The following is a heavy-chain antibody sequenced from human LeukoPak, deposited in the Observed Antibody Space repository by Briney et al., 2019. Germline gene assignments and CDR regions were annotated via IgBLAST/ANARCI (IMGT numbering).Heavy chain of an antibody. CDR1: GFTFDKYP. CDR2: VTENGGTT. J-gene: IGHJ5*02. V-gene: IGHV3-43*02. Sequence: GGSLRLPCAATGFTFDKYPMHWVRQPPGKGLEWVALVTENGGTTFYAGSVKGRFTISRDNSKNSVYLQMNSLISEDTALYYCTQDYMGSYLAWGQGTLVTVS. D-gene: IGHD1-26*01. CDR3: TQDYMGSYLA.